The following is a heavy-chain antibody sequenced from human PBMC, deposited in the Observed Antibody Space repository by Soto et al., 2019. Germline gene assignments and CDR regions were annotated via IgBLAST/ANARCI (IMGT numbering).Heavy chain of an antibody. CDR3: ARDCATIFGVVDY. CDR2: IKQDGSEK. Sequence: EVQLVESGGGLVQPGGSLRLYCAASGFTFSSYWMSWVRQAPGKGLEWVANIKQDGSEKYYVDSVKGRFTISRDNAKNSLYLQMNSLSAEDTAVYYCARDCATIFGVVDYWGQGTLVTVSS. J-gene: IGHJ4*02. D-gene: IGHD3-3*01. CDR1: GFTFSSYW. V-gene: IGHV3-7*01.